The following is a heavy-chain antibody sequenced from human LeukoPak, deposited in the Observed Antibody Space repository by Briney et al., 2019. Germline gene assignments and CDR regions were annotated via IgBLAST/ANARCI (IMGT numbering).Heavy chain of an antibody. V-gene: IGHV4-31*03. CDR2: IYYSGST. CDR3: ARVKIAAINYYYYMDV. Sequence: SETLSLTCTVSGGSISSGGYYWSWIRQHPGKGLEWIGYIYYSGSTYYNPSLKSRVTISVDTSKNQFSLKLSSLTAADTAVYYCARVKIAAINYYYYMDVWGKGTTVAVSS. J-gene: IGHJ6*03. D-gene: IGHD2-2*02. CDR1: GGSISSGGYY.